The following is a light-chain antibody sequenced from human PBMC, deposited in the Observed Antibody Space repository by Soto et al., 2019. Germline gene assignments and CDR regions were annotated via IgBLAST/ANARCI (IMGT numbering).Light chain of an antibody. J-gene: IGKJ1*01. CDR1: QSVSSSY. CDR2: GAS. Sequence: EVVLTQSPGTLSLSPGESATLSCRASQSVSSSYLAWYQQKPGQAPRLLIYGASSRATGVPDRFSVSGSGTDFTLTISSLEPEDFAVYYCQQYGSSPVTF. CDR3: QQYGSSPVT. V-gene: IGKV3-20*01.